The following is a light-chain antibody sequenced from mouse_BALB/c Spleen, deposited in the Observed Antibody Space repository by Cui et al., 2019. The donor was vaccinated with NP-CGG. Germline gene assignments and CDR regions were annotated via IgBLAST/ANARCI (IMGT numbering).Light chain of an antibody. J-gene: IGLJ1*01. Sequence: QAVVTTESALTTSPGETVTLTRRSSTGAVTTSNYANWVQEKPDHLFTGLIGGTNNRAPGVPARFSGSLIGDKAALTITGAQTEDEAIYFCALWYSNHWVFGGGTKLTVL. V-gene: IGLV1*01. CDR3: ALWYSNHWV. CDR1: TGAVTTSNY. CDR2: GTN.